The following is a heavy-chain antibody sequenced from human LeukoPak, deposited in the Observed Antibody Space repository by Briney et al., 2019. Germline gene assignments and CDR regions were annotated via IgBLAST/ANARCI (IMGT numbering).Heavy chain of an antibody. CDR2: IIPILGIA. Sequence: GXSVKVSCKASGGTFISYAISWVRQAPGQGLEWMGRIIPILGIANYAQKFQGRVTITADKSTSTAYMELSSLRSEDTAVYYCARDLLYHLDYWGQGTLVTVSS. CDR3: ARDLLYHLDY. V-gene: IGHV1-69*04. D-gene: IGHD3-16*01. CDR1: GGTFISYA. J-gene: IGHJ4*02.